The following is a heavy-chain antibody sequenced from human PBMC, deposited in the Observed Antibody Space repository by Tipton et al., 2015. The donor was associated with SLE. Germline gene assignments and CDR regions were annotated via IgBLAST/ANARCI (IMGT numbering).Heavy chain of an antibody. Sequence: GSLRLSCAASGFIFSTYNMNWVRQAPGKGLEWVSLISTSSSLIHYADSLEGRFTISRDNTKNSLFLQIHSLRAEDTAVYYCVRDYGDYIGALDIWGQGTMVTVSS. CDR3: VRDYGDYIGALDI. J-gene: IGHJ3*02. D-gene: IGHD4-17*01. CDR1: GFIFSTYN. V-gene: IGHV3-21*03. CDR2: ISTSSSLI.